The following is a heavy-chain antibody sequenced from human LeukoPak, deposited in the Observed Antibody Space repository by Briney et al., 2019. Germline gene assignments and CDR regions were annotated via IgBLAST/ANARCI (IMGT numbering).Heavy chain of an antibody. Sequence: SGGSLRLSCAVSGFIFSNYPMSWVRQAPGKGLDWVSSISSSGDRTYYADSVKGRFTISRDNSKSTLFLQMNSLRGDDTAVYYCAQGGSEGNWGQGTVVTVSS. V-gene: IGHV3-23*01. CDR3: AQGGSEGN. CDR1: GFIFSNYP. J-gene: IGHJ4*02. D-gene: IGHD3-10*01. CDR2: ISSSGDRT.